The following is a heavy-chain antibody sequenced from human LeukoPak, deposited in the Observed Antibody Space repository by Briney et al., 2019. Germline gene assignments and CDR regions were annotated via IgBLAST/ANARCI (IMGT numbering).Heavy chain of an antibody. CDR1: GGSFSGYY. Sequence: PSETLSLTCAVYGGSFSGYYWSWIRQPPGKGLEWIGEINHSGGTNYNPSLKSRVTISVDTSKNQFSLKLSSVTAADTAVYYRARDMWFRDYWGQGTLVTVSS. D-gene: IGHD2-21*01. CDR2: INHSGGT. V-gene: IGHV4-34*01. J-gene: IGHJ4*02. CDR3: ARDMWFRDY.